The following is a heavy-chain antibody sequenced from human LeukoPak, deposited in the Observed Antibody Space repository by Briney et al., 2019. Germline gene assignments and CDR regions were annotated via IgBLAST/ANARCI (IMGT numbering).Heavy chain of an antibody. CDR2: IYYSGST. Sequence: GSLRLSCAASGFTFSSYSMNWVRQAPGKGLEWIGSIYYSGSTYYNPSLKSRVTISVDTSKNQFSLKLSSVTAADTGVYYCARGYCSDERCPVFPSWGQGTLVTVSS. D-gene: IGHD2-15*01. CDR3: ARGYCSDERCPVFPS. J-gene: IGHJ5*02. CDR1: GFTFSSYS. V-gene: IGHV4-39*07.